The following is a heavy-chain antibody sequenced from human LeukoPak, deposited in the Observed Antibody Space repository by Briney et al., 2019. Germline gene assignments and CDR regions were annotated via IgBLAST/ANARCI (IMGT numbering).Heavy chain of an antibody. V-gene: IGHV1-24*01. J-gene: IGHJ6*02. D-gene: IGHD5-24*01. CDR1: GYTLTELS. CDR3: ATGRRDGYNYGGYYGMDV. Sequence: ASVKFSCKVSGYTLTELSMHWVRQAPGKGLEWMGGFDPEDGETIYAQKFQGRVTMTEDTSTDTAYMELSSLRSEDTAVYYCATGRRDGYNYGGYYGMDVWGQGTTVTVSS. CDR2: FDPEDGET.